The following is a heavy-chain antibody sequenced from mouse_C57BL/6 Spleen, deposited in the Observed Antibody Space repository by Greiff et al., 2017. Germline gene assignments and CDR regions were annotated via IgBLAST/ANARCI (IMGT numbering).Heavy chain of an antibody. CDR1: GFNIKDYY. J-gene: IGHJ2*01. D-gene: IGHD1-1*01. Sequence: EVQLMESGAELVKPGASVKLSCTASGFNIKDYYMHWVKQRPEQGLEWIGRIDPEDGETKYAPKFQGKATITADTSSNTAYLQLSSLTSEDTAVYYCAITTVVAHYFDYWGQGTTLTVSS. CDR2: IDPEDGET. V-gene: IGHV14-2*01. CDR3: AITTVVAHYFDY.